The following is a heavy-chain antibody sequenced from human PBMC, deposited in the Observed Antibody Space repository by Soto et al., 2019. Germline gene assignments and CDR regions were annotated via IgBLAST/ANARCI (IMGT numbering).Heavy chain of an antibody. CDR1: GYTFTSYG. CDR2: ISAYNGNT. J-gene: IGHJ4*02. V-gene: IGHV1-18*01. CDR3: AGELYSRGWYGPGDY. Sequence: QVRLVQSGAEVKKPGASVKVSCKASGYTFTSYGISWVRQAPGQGLEWMGWISAYNGNTNYAQKLQGRVTMTTDTSTSTAYMELRSLRSDDTAVYSCAGELYSRGWYGPGDYWGQGTMVTVSS. D-gene: IGHD6-19*01.